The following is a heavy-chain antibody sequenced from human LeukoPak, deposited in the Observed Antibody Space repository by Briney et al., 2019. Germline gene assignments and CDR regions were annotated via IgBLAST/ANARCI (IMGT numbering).Heavy chain of an antibody. CDR2: IYSDGSGT. CDR1: GFTLSKYW. J-gene: IGHJ3*02. Sequence: GGSLRLSCAASGFTLSKYWMHWVRQAPGKGLVWVSRIYSDGSGTSYADSVEGRFTISRDNAKNTLFLQMNSLRAEDTAVYYCANWGSAFDIWGQGTMVIVSS. CDR3: ANWGSAFDI. V-gene: IGHV3-74*01. D-gene: IGHD7-27*01.